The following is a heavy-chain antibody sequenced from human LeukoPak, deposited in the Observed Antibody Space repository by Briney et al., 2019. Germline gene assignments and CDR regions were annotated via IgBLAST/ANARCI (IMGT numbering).Heavy chain of an antibody. CDR3: ARDCFRGGDCSTSFDY. Sequence: GGSLRLSCAASGFTFSSYTMNWVRQAPGKGLEWVSSITTSSSYIYYADSVKGRFTISRDNAKNSLYLQMNSLRAEDTAVYYCARDCFRGGDCSTSFDYWGQGTLVTVSS. D-gene: IGHD2-21*02. V-gene: IGHV3-21*01. CDR1: GFTFSSYT. J-gene: IGHJ4*02. CDR2: ITTSSSYI.